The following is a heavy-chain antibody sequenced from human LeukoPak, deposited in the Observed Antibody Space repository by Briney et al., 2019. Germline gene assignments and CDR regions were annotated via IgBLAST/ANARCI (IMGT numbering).Heavy chain of an antibody. CDR2: TNTDGGEK. V-gene: IGHV3-7*01. Sequence: PGGFLRLSCAASGFTFSNYWMNWVRQAPGEGLEWVANTNTDGGEKYYVDSVKGRFTISRDNAQNSLYLQMNSLRAEDTAAYYCARVWSGYWGQGTLVTVSS. CDR3: ARVWSGY. J-gene: IGHJ4*02. D-gene: IGHD3-3*01. CDR1: GFTFSNYW.